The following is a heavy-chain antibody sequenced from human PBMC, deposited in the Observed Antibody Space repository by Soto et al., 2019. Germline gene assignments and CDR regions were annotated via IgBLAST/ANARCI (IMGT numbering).Heavy chain of an antibody. CDR3: ARDRGSGYYEERQDDYYSYYGMDV. CDR2: IYYSGST. CDR1: GGSISSGDYY. Sequence: SETLSLTCTVSGGSISSGDYYWSWIRQPPGKGLEWIGYIYYSGSTYYNPSLKSRVTISVDTSKNQFSLKLSSVTAADTAVYYCARDRGSGYYEERQDDYYSYYGMDVWGQGTTVTVSS. V-gene: IGHV4-30-4*01. J-gene: IGHJ6*02. D-gene: IGHD3-22*01.